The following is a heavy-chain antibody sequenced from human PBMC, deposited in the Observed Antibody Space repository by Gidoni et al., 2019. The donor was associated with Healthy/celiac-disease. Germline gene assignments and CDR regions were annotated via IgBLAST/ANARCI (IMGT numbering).Heavy chain of an antibody. J-gene: IGHJ3*02. V-gene: IGHV4-39*07. Sequence: QLQLQESGPGLVKPSETLSLTCTVSGGSISSSSYYWGWIRQPPGKGLEWIGSIYYSGSTYYNPSLKSRVTISVDTSKNQFSLKLSSVTAADTAVYYCARDSHRRSIVGATVVDAFDIWGQGTMVTVSS. CDR3: ARDSHRRSIVGATVVDAFDI. CDR1: GGSISSSSYY. D-gene: IGHD1-26*01. CDR2: IYYSGST.